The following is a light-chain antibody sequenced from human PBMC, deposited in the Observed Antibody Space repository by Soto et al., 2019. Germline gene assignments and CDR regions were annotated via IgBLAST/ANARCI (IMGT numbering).Light chain of an antibody. J-gene: IGLJ1*01. V-gene: IGLV2-11*01. CDR2: DVS. Sequence: QSALTQPRSVSGSPGQSVTISCTGTSSDVGGYNYVSWYQQHPGKAPKLMIYDVSKWPSGVPDRFSGSKAGNTASLTISGLQAEDEADYYCCSYAGRYTDVFGTGTKLTVL. CDR1: SSDVGGYNY. CDR3: CSYAGRYTDV.